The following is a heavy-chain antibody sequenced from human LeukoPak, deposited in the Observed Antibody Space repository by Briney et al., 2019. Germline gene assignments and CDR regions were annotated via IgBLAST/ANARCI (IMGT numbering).Heavy chain of an antibody. J-gene: IGHJ4*02. CDR3: ARDSSSWEFDY. V-gene: IGHV1-46*01. CDR1: GYTFTSYY. Sequence: GASVKVSCKASGYTFTSYYMHWVRQAPGQGLEWMGIINPSGGSTSYAQKFQGRVTMTRDTSTSTVCMELSSLRSEDTAVYYCARDSSSWEFDYWGQGTLVTVSS. CDR2: INPSGGST. D-gene: IGHD6-13*01.